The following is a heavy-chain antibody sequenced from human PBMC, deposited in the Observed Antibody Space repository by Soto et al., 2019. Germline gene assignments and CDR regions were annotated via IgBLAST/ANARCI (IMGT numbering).Heavy chain of an antibody. Sequence: PSETLSLTCTVSGGSISSSSYYWGWIRQPPGKGLEWIGSIYYSGSTYYNPSLKSRVTISVDTSKNQFSLKLSSVTAADTAVYYCARHPRITMIVVVSGAFDIWGQGTMVTVSS. CDR2: IYYSGST. D-gene: IGHD3-22*01. CDR3: ARHPRITMIVVVSGAFDI. V-gene: IGHV4-39*01. CDR1: GGSISSSSYY. J-gene: IGHJ3*02.